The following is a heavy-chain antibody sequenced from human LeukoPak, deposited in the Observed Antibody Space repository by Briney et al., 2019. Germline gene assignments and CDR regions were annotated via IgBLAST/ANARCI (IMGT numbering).Heavy chain of an antibody. J-gene: IGHJ4*02. D-gene: IGHD2-15*01. CDR1: GFTVSSNY. Sequence: GGSLRLSCAASGFTVSSNYMSWVRQAPGKGLEWVSAISGSGGSTYYADSVKGRFTISRDNSKNTLYLQMNSLRAEDTAVYYCAKVGMVVAATNFDYWGQGTLVTVSS. V-gene: IGHV3-23*01. CDR3: AKVGMVVAATNFDY. CDR2: ISGSGGST.